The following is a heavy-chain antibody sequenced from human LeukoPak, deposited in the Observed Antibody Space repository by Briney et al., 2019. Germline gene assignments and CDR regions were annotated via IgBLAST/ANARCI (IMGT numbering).Heavy chain of an antibody. D-gene: IGHD4-23*01. J-gene: IGHJ4*02. V-gene: IGHV1-69*13. CDR3: ATRRPDYGGNLDPSFDY. CDR1: GGTFSSYA. Sequence: GASVKVSCKASGGTFSSYAISWVRQAPGQGLEWTGGIIPIFGTANYAQKFQGRVTITADESTSTAYMELSSLRSEDTAVYYCATRRPDYGGNLDPSFDYWGQGTLVTVSS. CDR2: IIPIFGTA.